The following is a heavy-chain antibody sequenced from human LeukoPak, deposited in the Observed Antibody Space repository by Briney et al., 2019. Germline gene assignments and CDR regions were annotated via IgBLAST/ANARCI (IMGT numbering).Heavy chain of an antibody. CDR1: GFTFSSYG. CDR3: AKQGEMATIGLEYYFDY. D-gene: IGHD5-24*01. CDR2: IRYDGSNK. V-gene: IGHV3-30*02. J-gene: IGHJ4*02. Sequence: GGSLRLSCAASGFTFSSYGMHWVRQAPGKGLEWVAFIRYDGSNKYYADSVKGRFTISRDNSKNTLYLQMNSLRAEDTALYYCAKQGEMATIGLEYYFDYWGQGTLVTVSS.